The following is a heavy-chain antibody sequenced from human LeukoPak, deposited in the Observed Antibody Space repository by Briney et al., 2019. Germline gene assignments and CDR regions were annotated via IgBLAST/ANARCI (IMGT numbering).Heavy chain of an antibody. CDR2: INPNSGGT. D-gene: IGHD2-15*01. J-gene: IGHJ5*02. CDR3: ARPAKRGHCSGGSCWSWFDP. Sequence: ASVKVSCKASGYTFTGYYMHWVRQAPGQGLEWMGRINPNSGGTNYAQKFQGRVTMTRDTSISTAYMELSRLRSDDTAVYYCARPAKRGHCSGGSCWSWFDPWGQGTLVTVSS. CDR1: GYTFTGYY. V-gene: IGHV1-2*06.